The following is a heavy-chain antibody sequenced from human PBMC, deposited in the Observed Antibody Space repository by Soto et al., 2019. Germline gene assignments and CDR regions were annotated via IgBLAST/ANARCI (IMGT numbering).Heavy chain of an antibody. CDR2: IIPILGIA. CDR1: GGTLSSHT. V-gene: IGHV1-69*02. CDR3: ARGDHDYYSYLDV. J-gene: IGHJ6*03. Sequence: SVKVSCKASGGTLSSHTVTWLLQAPGQGLEWMGRIIPILGIANYAQKFQGRVTITADKSTSTAYMELSSLRSEDTAVYYCARGDHDYYSYLDVWGKGTTVTVS.